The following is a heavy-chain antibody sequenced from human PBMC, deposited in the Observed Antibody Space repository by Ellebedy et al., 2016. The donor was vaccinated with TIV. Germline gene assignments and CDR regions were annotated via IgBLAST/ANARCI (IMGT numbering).Heavy chain of an antibody. J-gene: IGHJ4*02. Sequence: PGGSLRLSCAGSGITVSGDGGNYINWVRQAPGKGLVWVSHISSDGSSTIYADSVKGRFAISRDNSKNTLYLEMNRLRAEDTAIYYCARDQAYGTGSFSGFDFWGQGTLVTVSS. CDR2: ISSDGSST. CDR1: GITVSGDGGNY. CDR3: ARDQAYGTGSFSGFDF. D-gene: IGHD3-10*01. V-gene: IGHV3-74*01.